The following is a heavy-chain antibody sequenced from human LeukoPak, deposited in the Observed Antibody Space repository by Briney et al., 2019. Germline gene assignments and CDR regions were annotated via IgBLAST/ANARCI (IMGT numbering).Heavy chain of an antibody. CDR3: ARIQYCSSTSCMYNWFDP. V-gene: IGHV1-18*01. D-gene: IGHD2-2*01. CDR2: ISAYNGNT. J-gene: IGHJ5*02. CDR1: GYTFTSHD. Sequence: ASVKVSCKASGYTFTSHDINWVRQATGQGLEWMGWISAYNGNTNYAQKLQGRVTMTADTSTSTAYMELRSLRSDDTAVYYCARIQYCSSTSCMYNWFDPWGQGTLVTVSS.